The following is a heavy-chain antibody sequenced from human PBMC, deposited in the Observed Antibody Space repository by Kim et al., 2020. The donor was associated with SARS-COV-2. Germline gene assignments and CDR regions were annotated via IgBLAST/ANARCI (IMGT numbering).Heavy chain of an antibody. J-gene: IGHJ5*02. Sequence: SETLSLTCTVSGGSISSGDYYWSWIHQPPGKGLEWIGYIYYSGSTYYNPSLKSRVTISVDTSKNQFSLKLSSVTAADTAVYYCARASYDILTGYPNWFDPWGQGTLVTVSS. CDR3: ARASYDILTGYPNWFDP. CDR1: GGSISSGDYY. V-gene: IGHV4-30-4*01. CDR2: IYYSGST. D-gene: IGHD3-9*01.